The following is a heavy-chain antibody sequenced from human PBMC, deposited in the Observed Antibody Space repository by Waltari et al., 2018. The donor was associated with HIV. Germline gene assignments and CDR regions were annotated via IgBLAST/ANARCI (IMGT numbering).Heavy chain of an antibody. Sequence: QVQLQQWGAGLLKPSETLSLTCAVYGGSFSGHSWSWIRQPPGKGLEWIGEINHIGSTNYNPSLKSRVTISVDTSKNQFSLKLSSVTAADTAVYYCARGNGGGSCYRNWFDPWGQGTLVTVSS. CDR1: GGSFSGHS. D-gene: IGHD2-15*01. CDR2: INHIGST. V-gene: IGHV4-34*01. CDR3: ARGNGGGSCYRNWFDP. J-gene: IGHJ5*02.